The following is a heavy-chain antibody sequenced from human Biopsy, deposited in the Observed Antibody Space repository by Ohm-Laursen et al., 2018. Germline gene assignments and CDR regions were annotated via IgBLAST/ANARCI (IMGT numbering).Heavy chain of an antibody. V-gene: IGHV4-59*12. D-gene: IGHD5-24*01. Sequence: GTLSLTYTVSGGPIDSYYWSWTRQPPGKALEWIGYIYFTGRTSYNPSLKSRVTMSVNTSKKQFSLRLSSVTAADTAVYYCASAGYNPDWNFDLWGRGTRVTVSS. CDR3: ASAGYNPDWNFDL. CDR1: GGPIDSYY. J-gene: IGHJ2*01. CDR2: IYFTGRT.